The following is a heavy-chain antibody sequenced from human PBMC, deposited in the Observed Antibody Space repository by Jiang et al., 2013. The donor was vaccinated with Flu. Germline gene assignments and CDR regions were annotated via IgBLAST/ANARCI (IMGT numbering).Heavy chain of an antibody. CDR3: TRVDKEQWLLYNFDS. D-gene: IGHD6-19*01. CDR2: INTDGSSA. J-gene: IGHJ4*02. Sequence: RLSCAASGFTFSNYWMHWVRQVPGKGLVWVSRINTDGSSATYADSVKGRFTISRDNAKNTLYLQMNGLRVEDTAVYYCTRVDKEQWLLYNFDSWGQGTLVTVSS. V-gene: IGHV3-74*01. CDR1: GFTFSNYW.